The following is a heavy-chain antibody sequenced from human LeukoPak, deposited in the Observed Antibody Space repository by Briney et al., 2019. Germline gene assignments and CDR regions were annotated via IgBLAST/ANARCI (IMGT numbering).Heavy chain of an antibody. J-gene: IGHJ5*02. V-gene: IGHV3-23*01. D-gene: IGHD5-18*01. CDR1: GFTFSSYA. Sequence: GGSLRLSCAASGFTFSSYAMSWVRQAPGKGLEWVSAISGSGGSTYYADSVKGRFTISRDNSKNTLYLQMNSLRAEDTAVYYCAKDRYSYRRLNWFDPWGQGTLVTVSS. CDR3: AKDRYSYRRLNWFDP. CDR2: ISGSGGST.